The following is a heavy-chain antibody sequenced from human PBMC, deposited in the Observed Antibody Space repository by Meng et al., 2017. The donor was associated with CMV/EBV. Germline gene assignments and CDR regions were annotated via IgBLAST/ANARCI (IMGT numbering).Heavy chain of an antibody. V-gene: IGHV3-48*03. CDR3: ARDHWRDSSSCPSI. Sequence: GESLKISCAASGFTFSSYEMNWVRQAPGKGLEWVSYISSSGSTIYYADSVKGRFTISRDNAKNSLYLQMNSLRAEDMAVYYCARDHWRDSSSCPSIWGQGTMVTVSS. J-gene: IGHJ3*02. CDR2: ISSSGSTI. D-gene: IGHD6-13*01. CDR1: GFTFSSYE.